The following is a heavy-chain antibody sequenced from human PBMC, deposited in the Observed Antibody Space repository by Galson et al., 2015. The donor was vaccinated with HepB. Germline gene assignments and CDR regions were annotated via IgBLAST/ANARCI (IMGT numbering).Heavy chain of an antibody. D-gene: IGHD2-15*01. V-gene: IGHV5-10-1*01. J-gene: IGHJ4*02. CDR2: IDPSDSYT. CDR1: GYSFTTYW. CDR3: ARQRGLCSGGRCYLDY. Sequence: QSGAEVKKPGESLRISCKGSGYSFTTYWITWVRQMPGKGLEWMGKIDPSDSYTNYSPSFQGQVTISADKSSSTAYLQWSSLKASDTAMYYCARQRGLCSGGRCYLDYWGQGTLVTVSS.